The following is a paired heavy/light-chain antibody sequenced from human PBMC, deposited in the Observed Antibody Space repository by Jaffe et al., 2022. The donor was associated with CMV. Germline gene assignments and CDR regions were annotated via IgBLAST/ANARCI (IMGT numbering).Heavy chain of an antibody. CDR1: GASISSSANY. J-gene: IGHJ4*02. V-gene: IGHV4-39*01. CDR3: ARRDYYGSGSYYN. Sequence: QLQLQESGPGLVKPSETLSLTCTVSGASISSSANYWDWIRQPPGKGLEWIGTVYYNGNAHYNASLTSRVIISVDTSKSQISLKLKSVTAADTAVYYCARRDYYGSGSYYNWGQGTLVTVSS. D-gene: IGHD3-10*01. CDR2: VYYNGNA.
Light chain of an antibody. J-gene: IGKJ4*01. CDR2: GPS. V-gene: IGKV3-15*01. CDR3: QQYNNWPPLT. Sequence: EIVMTQSPATLSVSPGERVTLSCRASQSVGSNLAWYQQKPGQAPRLLIYGPSIRATGIPARFSGSGSGTEFTLTISSLQSEDSAIYYCQQYNNWPPLTFGGGTKVEIK. CDR1: QSVGSN.